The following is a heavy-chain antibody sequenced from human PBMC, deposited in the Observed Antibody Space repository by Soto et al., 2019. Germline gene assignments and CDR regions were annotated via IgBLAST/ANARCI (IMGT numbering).Heavy chain of an antibody. CDR3: ARFPLGYCSGGSCYYFDY. CDR2: IYYSGST. J-gene: IGHJ4*02. CDR1: GGSISSGGYY. D-gene: IGHD2-15*01. V-gene: IGHV4-31*03. Sequence: SETLSLTCTVSGGSISSGGYYWSWIRQHPGKGLEWIGYIYYSGSTYYNPSLKSRVTISVDTSKNQFSLKLSSVTAADTAVYYCARFPLGYCSGGSCYYFDYWGQGTLVTVSS.